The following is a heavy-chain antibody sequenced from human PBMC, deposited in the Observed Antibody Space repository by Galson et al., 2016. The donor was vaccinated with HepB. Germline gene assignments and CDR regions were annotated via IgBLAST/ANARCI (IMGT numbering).Heavy chain of an antibody. Sequence: PALVKPTQTLTLTCTVSGFSLSTSGVGVGWIRQPPGKALEWLALIFWDDDKRYSPSLKSRLTITRDTSKNQVVLTMTNVDPVDTATYYCAHARRAFATEYWGQGTLVTLSS. CDR2: IFWDDDK. D-gene: IGHD4-17*01. V-gene: IGHV2-5*02. CDR1: GFSLSTSGVG. J-gene: IGHJ4*02. CDR3: AHARRAFATEY.